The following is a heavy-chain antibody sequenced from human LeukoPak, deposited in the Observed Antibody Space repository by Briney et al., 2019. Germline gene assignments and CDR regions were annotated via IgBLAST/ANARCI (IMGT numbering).Heavy chain of an antibody. D-gene: IGHD3-9*01. J-gene: IGHJ4*02. CDR3: ARDLFGWEDY. V-gene: IGHV3-30-3*01. Sequence: GGSLRLSCAASGFTFSSYAMLWVRQAPGKGLEWVAVISYDGSNKYYADSVKGRFTISRDNSKNTLYLQMNSLRAEDTAVYYCARDLFGWEDYWGQGTLVTVSS. CDR2: ISYDGSNK. CDR1: GFTFSSYA.